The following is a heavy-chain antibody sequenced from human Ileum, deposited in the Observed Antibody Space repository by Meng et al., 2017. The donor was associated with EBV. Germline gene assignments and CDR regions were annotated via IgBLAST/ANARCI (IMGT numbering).Heavy chain of an antibody. J-gene: IGHJ4*02. CDR1: GYAFTSYI. Sequence: QGQLVQSGAEVKSPGASVKVSCKASGYAFTSYILHWVRQAPGQRLEWMGWINVGVGYTKYSQKFQGRVTISSDTSATTGYMELSSLRSEDTAVYYCVRGPPVGVPGPGDYWGQGTLVTVSS. V-gene: IGHV1-3*01. D-gene: IGHD2-21*01. CDR3: VRGPPVGVPGPGDY. CDR2: INVGVGYT.